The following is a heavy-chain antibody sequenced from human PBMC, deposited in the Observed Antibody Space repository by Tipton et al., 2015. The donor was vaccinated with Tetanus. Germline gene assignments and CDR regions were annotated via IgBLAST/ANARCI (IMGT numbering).Heavy chain of an antibody. CDR3: ARDRGDYIYFGMDV. CDR2: IDPNSGGT. CDR1: GYTFTGYY. D-gene: IGHD3-22*01. V-gene: IGHV1-2*02. J-gene: IGHJ6*02. Sequence: QLVQSGAEMKKPGASVKVSCKASGYTFTGYYLYWVRQTPGQGLERMGGIDPNSGGTVYAQKFQVRVTMTRETSISTGYMELGSLGSYETGVYYCARDRGDYIYFGMDVWVPGTTV.